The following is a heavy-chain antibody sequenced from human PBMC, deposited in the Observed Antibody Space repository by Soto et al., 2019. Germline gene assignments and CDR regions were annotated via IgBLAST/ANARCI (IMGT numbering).Heavy chain of an antibody. Sequence: GGSLRLSCAASGFTFSSYGMHWVRQAPGKGLEWVAVIWYDGSNKYYADSVKGRFTISRDNSKNTLYLQMNSLRAEDTAVYYCARDLGFTAMVTCVDYWGQGTLVTVSS. CDR1: GFTFSSYG. D-gene: IGHD5-18*01. CDR3: ARDLGFTAMVTCVDY. CDR2: IWYDGSNK. J-gene: IGHJ4*02. V-gene: IGHV3-33*01.